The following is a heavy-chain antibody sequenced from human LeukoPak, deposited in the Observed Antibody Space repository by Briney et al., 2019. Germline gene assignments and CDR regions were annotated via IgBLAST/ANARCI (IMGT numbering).Heavy chain of an antibody. CDR1: GGSISSGSYY. V-gene: IGHV4-61*02. CDR3: ARGPSGYSSSWYGGGYFDY. Sequence: SETLSLTCTVSGGSISSGSYYWSWIRQPAGKGLEGIGRIYTSGSTNYNPSLKSRVTISVETSKNQFSLKLSSVTAADTAVYYCARGPSGYSSSWYGGGYFDYWGQGTLVTVSS. D-gene: IGHD6-13*01. CDR2: IYTSGST. J-gene: IGHJ4*02.